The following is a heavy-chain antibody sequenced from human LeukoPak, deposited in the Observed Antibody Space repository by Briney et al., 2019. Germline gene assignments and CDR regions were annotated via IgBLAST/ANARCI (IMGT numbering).Heavy chain of an antibody. CDR3: ARAGSGSSPYYYGMDV. Sequence: GASVKVSCKASGYTFTGYYMHWVRQAPGQGLEWMGRINPNSGGTNYAQKFQGRVTMTRDTSISTAYMELSRLRSDDTAAYYCARAGSGSSPYYYGMDVWGQGTTVTVSS. CDR2: INPNSGGT. D-gene: IGHD3-10*01. J-gene: IGHJ6*02. V-gene: IGHV1-2*06. CDR1: GYTFTGYY.